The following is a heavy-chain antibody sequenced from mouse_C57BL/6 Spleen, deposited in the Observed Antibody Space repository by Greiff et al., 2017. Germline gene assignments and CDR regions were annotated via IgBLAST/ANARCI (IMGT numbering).Heavy chain of an antibody. V-gene: IGHV1-64*01. J-gene: IGHJ3*01. D-gene: IGHD2-5*01. CDR3: ALAYSNSFAY. CDR1: GYTFTSYW. Sequence: QVQLQQPGAELVKPGASVKLSCKASGYTFTSYWMHWVKQRPGQGLEWIGMIHPNSGSTNYNEKFKSKATLTVDKASSTAYMQLSSLTSEDSAVYYCALAYSNSFAYWGQGTRVTVSA. CDR2: IHPNSGST.